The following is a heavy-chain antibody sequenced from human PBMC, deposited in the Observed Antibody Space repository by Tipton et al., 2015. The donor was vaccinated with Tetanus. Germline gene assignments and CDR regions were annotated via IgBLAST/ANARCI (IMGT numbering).Heavy chain of an antibody. Sequence: SLRLSCAASGFTFSSYAMSRVRQAPGKGLEWVSVIYGGGSSPYYSDSVKGRFTLSRDNSNNTPYVQMDSLRAEDTAVYYCARAPNRISRAYDYWGQGTQITVSS. CDR2: IYGGGSSP. J-gene: IGHJ4*02. V-gene: IGHV3-23*03. CDR1: GFTFSSYA. CDR3: ARAPNRISRAYDY. D-gene: IGHD1-14*01.